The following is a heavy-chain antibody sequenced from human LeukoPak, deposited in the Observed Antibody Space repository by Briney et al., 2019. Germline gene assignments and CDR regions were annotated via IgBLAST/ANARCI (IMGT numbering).Heavy chain of an antibody. D-gene: IGHD3-3*01. Sequence: GGSLRLSCAASGFTFSSYAMSWVRQAPGKGLEWVGFIRSKAYGGTTEYAASVKGRFTISRDDSKSIAYLQMNSLKTEDTAVYYCTRVSIGRFLQDEYFQHWGQGTLVTVSS. CDR2: IRSKAYGGTT. V-gene: IGHV3-49*04. CDR3: TRVSIGRFLQDEYFQH. CDR1: GFTFSSYA. J-gene: IGHJ1*01.